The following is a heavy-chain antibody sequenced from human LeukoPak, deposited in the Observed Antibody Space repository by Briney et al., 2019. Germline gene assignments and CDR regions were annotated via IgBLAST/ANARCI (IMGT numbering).Heavy chain of an antibody. CDR3: ARVGDYGILTGYLPGTYLNGVDV. CDR1: GGSISSSSYY. J-gene: IGHJ6*02. V-gene: IGHV4-39*07. Sequence: SETLSLTCTVSGGSISSSSYYWGWIRQPPGKGLEWIGSIYYSGSTYYNPSLKSRVTISVDTSKNQFSLKLSSVTAADTAVYYCARVGDYGILTGYLPGTYLNGVDVWGQGTTVTVSS. CDR2: IYYSGST. D-gene: IGHD3-9*01.